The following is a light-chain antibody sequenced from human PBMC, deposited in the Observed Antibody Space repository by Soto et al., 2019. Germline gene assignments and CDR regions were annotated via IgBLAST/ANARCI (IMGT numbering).Light chain of an antibody. CDR1: SGHSSYA. CDR2: LSSDGSH. CDR3: QTWDTGARVV. J-gene: IGLJ2*01. Sequence: QLVLPQSPSASASLGASVKLTCILSSGHSSYAIAWHQQQPEKGPRYLMKLSSDGSHSKGDGIPDRFSGSSSGAERYLTISSLQSEDEADYYCQTWDTGARVVFGGGTKLTVL. V-gene: IGLV4-69*01.